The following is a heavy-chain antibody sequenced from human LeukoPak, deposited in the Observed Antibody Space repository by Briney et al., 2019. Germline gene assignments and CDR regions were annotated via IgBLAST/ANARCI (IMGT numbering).Heavy chain of an antibody. V-gene: IGHV4-59*08. J-gene: IGHJ4*02. CDR2: TYYSGST. CDR1: GGSISSYY. CDR3: AGHGIVGATTFDY. D-gene: IGHD1-26*01. Sequence: SETLSLTCTVSGGSISSYYWSWIRQPPGKGLEWIGYTYYSGSTNYNPSLKSRVTISVDTSKNQFSLKLSSVTAADTAVYYCAGHGIVGATTFDYWGQGTLVTVSS.